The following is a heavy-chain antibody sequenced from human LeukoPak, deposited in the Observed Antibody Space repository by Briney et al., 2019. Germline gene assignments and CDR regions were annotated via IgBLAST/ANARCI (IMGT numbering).Heavy chain of an antibody. J-gene: IGHJ4*02. CDR2: ISPYNGDT. D-gene: IGHD6-19*01. CDR3: ARAGSGSGWYFDY. V-gene: IGHV1-18*01. Sequence: RASVKVSCKASGYDFTSVGITWVRQAPGQGLEWMGWISPYNGDTRYVQKLQGRVTMTTDTSTTTAYMGLRSLRFDDTAVYYCARAGSGSGWYFDYWGQGTLVTVSS. CDR1: GYDFTSVG.